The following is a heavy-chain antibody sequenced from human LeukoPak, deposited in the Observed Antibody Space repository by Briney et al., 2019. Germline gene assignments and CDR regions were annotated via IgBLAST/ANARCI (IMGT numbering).Heavy chain of an antibody. CDR1: GYTFTSYG. Sequence: ASVKVSCMASGYTFTSYGISWVRQAPGQGLEWMGWISAYNGNTNYAQKLQGRVTMTTDTSTSTAYMELRSLRSDDTAVYYCARYSSGWYYFDYWGQGTLVTVSS. V-gene: IGHV1-18*01. CDR3: ARYSSGWYYFDY. J-gene: IGHJ4*02. CDR2: ISAYNGNT. D-gene: IGHD6-19*01.